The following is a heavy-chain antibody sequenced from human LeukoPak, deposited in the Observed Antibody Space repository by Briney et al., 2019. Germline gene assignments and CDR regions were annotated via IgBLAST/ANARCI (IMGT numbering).Heavy chain of an antibody. D-gene: IGHD6-19*01. Sequence: GGSLRLSCAASGFTFSSYAISWVRQAPGQGLEWMGGIIPIFGTANYAQKFQGRVTITADESTSTAYMELSSLRSEDTAVYYCARDSSSGWYREDYYGMDVWGQGTTVTVSS. CDR2: IIPIFGTA. CDR1: GFTFSSYA. J-gene: IGHJ6*02. V-gene: IGHV1-69*01. CDR3: ARDSSSGWYREDYYGMDV.